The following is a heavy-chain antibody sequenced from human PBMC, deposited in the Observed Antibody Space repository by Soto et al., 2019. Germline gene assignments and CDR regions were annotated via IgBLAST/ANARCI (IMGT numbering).Heavy chain of an antibody. CDR1: GGSISSGDYY. D-gene: IGHD2-15*01. V-gene: IGHV4-30-4*01. J-gene: IGHJ4*02. CDR2: IYYSGST. Sequence: SETLSLTCTVSGGSISSGDYYWSWIRQPPGKGLEWIGYIYYSGSTYYNPSLKSRVAISIDKSKNQFSLKLSSVTAADTAVYYCVRDSRTGCSSINCYMHWGQGTLVTVS. CDR3: VRDSRTGCSSINCYMH.